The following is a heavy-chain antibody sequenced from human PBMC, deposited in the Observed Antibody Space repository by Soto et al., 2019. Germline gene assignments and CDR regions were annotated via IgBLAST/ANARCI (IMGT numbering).Heavy chain of an antibody. J-gene: IGHJ6*01. CDR1: GYNFVKYG. CDR3: ARGIVDWYPNYPMDG. V-gene: IGHV1-18*01. D-gene: IGHD2-21*01. Sequence: AAVKVSCKASGYNFVKYGITWVRQAPGQGLEWLGWISPYNGNTKYAQKIQGRVIMTTDTSTTTAYLELLSLTSDDTAVYYCARGIVDWYPNYPMDGRGQGTTV. CDR2: ISPYNGNT.